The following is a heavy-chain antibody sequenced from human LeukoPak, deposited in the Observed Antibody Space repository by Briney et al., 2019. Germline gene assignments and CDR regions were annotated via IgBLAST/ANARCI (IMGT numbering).Heavy chain of an antibody. CDR2: ISSSGSTI. D-gene: IGHD6-19*01. CDR3: AKYSSGLRSFDY. J-gene: IGHJ4*02. Sequence: GGSLRLSCAASGFTFSSYSMSWIRQAPGKGLEWVSYISSSGSTIYYADSVKGRFTISRDNAKNSLYLQMNSLRAEDTAVYYCAKYSSGLRSFDYWGQGTLVTVSS. CDR1: GFTFSSYS. V-gene: IGHV3-48*04.